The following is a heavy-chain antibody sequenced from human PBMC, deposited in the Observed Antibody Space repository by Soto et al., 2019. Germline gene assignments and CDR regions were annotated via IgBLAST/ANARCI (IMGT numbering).Heavy chain of an antibody. D-gene: IGHD3-3*02. V-gene: IGHV4-39*01. CDR2: MFYGVST. CDR1: GSSINSSGYY. J-gene: IGHJ4*02. Sequence: RSETLSLTCTVSGSSINSSGYYWGWIRQPPGKGLEWIGSMFYGVSTYCNPSLKSRVTVSVDTSKNQFSLNLRSVTAADTAVYYCARLPSRHLVDYWGQGTLVTVS. CDR3: ARLPSRHLVDY.